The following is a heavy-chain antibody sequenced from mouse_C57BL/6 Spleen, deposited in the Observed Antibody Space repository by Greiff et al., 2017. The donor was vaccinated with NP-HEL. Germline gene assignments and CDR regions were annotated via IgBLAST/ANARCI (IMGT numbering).Heavy chain of an antibody. J-gene: IGHJ3*01. CDR3: ARSAIYYGNPWFAY. D-gene: IGHD2-1*01. V-gene: IGHV1-26*01. Sequence: VQLQQSGPELVKPGASVKISCKASGYTFTDYYMNWVKQSHGKSLEWIGDINPNNGGTSYNQKFKGKATLTVDKSSSTAYMELRSLTSEDSAVYYCARSAIYYGNPWFAYWGQGTLVTVSA. CDR2: INPNNGGT. CDR1: GYTFTDYY.